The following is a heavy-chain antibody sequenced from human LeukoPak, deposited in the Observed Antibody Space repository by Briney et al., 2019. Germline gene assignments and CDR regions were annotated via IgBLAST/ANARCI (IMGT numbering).Heavy chain of an antibody. CDR1: GVSFSGYY. D-gene: IGHD6-13*01. J-gene: IGHJ6*03. CDR2: INHSGST. Sequence: KSSETLSLTCAVYGVSFSGYYWSWIRQPPGKGLEWIGEINHSGSTNYNPSLKSRVTISVDTSKNQFSLKLSSVTAADTAVYYCARLSSSWYQGSQYYYYYMDVWGKGTTVTISS. V-gene: IGHV4-34*01. CDR3: ARLSSSWYQGSQYYYYYMDV.